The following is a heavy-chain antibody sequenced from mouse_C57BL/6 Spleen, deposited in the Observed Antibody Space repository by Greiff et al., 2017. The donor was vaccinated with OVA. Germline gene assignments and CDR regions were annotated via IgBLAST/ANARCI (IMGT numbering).Heavy chain of an antibody. CDR2: ISNGGGST. D-gene: IGHD1-1*01. CDR1: GFTFSDYY. J-gene: IGHJ3*01. V-gene: IGHV5-12*01. Sequence: EVKVEESGGGLVQPGGSLKLSCAASGFTFSDYYMYWVRQTPEKRLEWVAYISNGGGSTYYPDTVKGRFTISRDNAKNTLYLQMSRLKSEDTAMYYCARQFSGTVVPAYWGQGTLVTVSA. CDR3: ARQFSGTVVPAY.